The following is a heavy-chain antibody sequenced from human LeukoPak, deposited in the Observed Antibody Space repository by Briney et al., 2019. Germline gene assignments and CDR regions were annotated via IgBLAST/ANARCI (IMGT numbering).Heavy chain of an antibody. Sequence: TGGTLRLSCAASGFTFSSYGMSWVRQAPGKGLEWVSAISGSGGSTYYADSVKGRFTISRDNSKNTLYLQMNSLRDEDTAVYYCARKRHCSSTSCFRDAFDIWGQGTMVTVSS. CDR2: ISGSGGST. CDR1: GFTFSSYG. V-gene: IGHV3-23*01. CDR3: ARKRHCSSTSCFRDAFDI. J-gene: IGHJ3*02. D-gene: IGHD2-2*01.